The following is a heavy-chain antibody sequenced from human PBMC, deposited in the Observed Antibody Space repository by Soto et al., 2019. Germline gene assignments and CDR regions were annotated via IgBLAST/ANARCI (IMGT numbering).Heavy chain of an antibody. CDR2: ISGSGGST. J-gene: IGHJ4*02. D-gene: IGHD2-8*01. CDR1: GFTFSSYA. Sequence: PGGSLRLSCAASGFTFSSYAMSWVRQAPGKGLEWVSAISGSGGSTYYADSVKGRFTISRDNSKNTLYLQMNSLRAEDTAVYYCAKKDIVLMVYAALFDYWGQGTLVTVSS. V-gene: IGHV3-23*01. CDR3: AKKDIVLMVYAALFDY.